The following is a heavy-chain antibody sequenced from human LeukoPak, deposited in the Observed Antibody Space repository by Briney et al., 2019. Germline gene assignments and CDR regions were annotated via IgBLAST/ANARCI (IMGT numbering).Heavy chain of an antibody. Sequence: GGSLRLSCAASGFTFDDHAMHWVRQAPGKGLEWVSLISWDGGSTYYADSVKGRFTISRDNSKNSLYLQMNSLRAEDTALYYCAKGAPGEVHYMDVWGKGTTVTVSS. CDR1: GFTFDDHA. V-gene: IGHV3-43D*03. D-gene: IGHD3-10*01. CDR2: ISWDGGST. CDR3: AKGAPGEVHYMDV. J-gene: IGHJ6*03.